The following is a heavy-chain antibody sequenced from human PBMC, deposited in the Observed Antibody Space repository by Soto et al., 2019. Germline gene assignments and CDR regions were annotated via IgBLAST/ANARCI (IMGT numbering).Heavy chain of an antibody. CDR2: IYPGDSDT. J-gene: IGHJ6*02. CDR3: ARYSGYPYYYYGMDV. Sequence: KISCKGSGYIFTSYWIGWVRQMPWKGLEWMGIIYPGDSDTRYSPSFQGQVTISADKSISTAYLQWSSLKASDTAMYYCARYSGYPYYYYGMDVWGQGTTVTVSS. V-gene: IGHV5-51*01. D-gene: IGHD5-12*01. CDR1: GYIFTSYW.